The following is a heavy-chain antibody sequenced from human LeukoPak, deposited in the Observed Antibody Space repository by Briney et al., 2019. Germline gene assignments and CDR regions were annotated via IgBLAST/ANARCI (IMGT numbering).Heavy chain of an antibody. V-gene: IGHV3-30*02. CDR1: GFTFSSYG. D-gene: IGHD1-1*01. Sequence: PGGSLRLSCAASGFTFSSYGMHWVRQAPGKGLEGVAFIRYDGSNKYYADSVKGRFTISRDNSKNTLYLQMNSLRAEDTAMYFCAKDKDPWKSTSISDFDYWGQGTLVTVSS. CDR3: AKDKDPWKSTSISDFDY. CDR2: IRYDGSNK. J-gene: IGHJ4*02.